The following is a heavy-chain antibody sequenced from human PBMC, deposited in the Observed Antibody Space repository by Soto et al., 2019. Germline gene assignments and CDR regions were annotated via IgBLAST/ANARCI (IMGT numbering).Heavy chain of an antibody. J-gene: IGHJ5*02. CDR3: ARVGIVVVPAAMFTGWFDP. CDR2: ISAYNGNT. Sequence: QVQLVQSGAEVKKPGASVKVSCKASGYTFTSYGISWVRQAPGQGLEWMGWISAYNGNTNYAQKLQGRVTMTTDTSTSTAYMELRSLRSDDTAVYYCARVGIVVVPAAMFTGWFDPWGQGTLVTVSS. D-gene: IGHD2-2*01. V-gene: IGHV1-18*01. CDR1: GYTFTSYG.